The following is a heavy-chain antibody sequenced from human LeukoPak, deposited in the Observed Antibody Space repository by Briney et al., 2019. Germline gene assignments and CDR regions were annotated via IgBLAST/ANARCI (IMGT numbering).Heavy chain of an antibody. Sequence: SGGSLRLSCAASGFTFDEFAMHWVRQTPGKGLEWVSSISWNSGSIGYADSVKGRFTISRDNAKNSLYLQMNSLRAEDTALYYCAKDVHYSILTGYFDYWGQGTLVTVSS. CDR2: ISWNSGSI. CDR1: GFTFDEFA. J-gene: IGHJ4*02. V-gene: IGHV3-9*01. CDR3: AKDVHYSILTGYFDY. D-gene: IGHD3-9*01.